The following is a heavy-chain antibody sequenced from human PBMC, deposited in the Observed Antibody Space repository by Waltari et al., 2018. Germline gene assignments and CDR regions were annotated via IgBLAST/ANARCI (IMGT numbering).Heavy chain of an antibody. J-gene: IGHJ4*02. V-gene: IGHV3-7*01. CDR2: IKQDGSEK. Sequence: EVQLVESGGGLVQPGGSLRLSCAASGFTFSSYWMSWVRRAPGKGLEWVANIKQDGSEKYYVDSVKGRFTISRDNAKNSLYLQMNSLRAEDTAVYYCARIRQQLVRKFDYWGQGTLVTVSS. CDR1: GFTFSSYW. CDR3: ARIRQQLVRKFDY. D-gene: IGHD6-13*01.